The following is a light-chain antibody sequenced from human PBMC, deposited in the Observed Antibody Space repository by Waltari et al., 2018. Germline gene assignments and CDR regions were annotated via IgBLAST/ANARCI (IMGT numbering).Light chain of an antibody. CDR1: QSLSRW. CDR2: DAS. Sequence: DIQMTQSPSTLSASIGDRVTITCRASQSLSRWLAWYQQSPGTAPKLLVYDASTLQSGVPSRFSGSGSGTEFTLTISSLQPEDFATYYCQHYTRYSITFGQGTRLEIK. CDR3: QHYTRYSIT. V-gene: IGKV1-5*01. J-gene: IGKJ5*01.